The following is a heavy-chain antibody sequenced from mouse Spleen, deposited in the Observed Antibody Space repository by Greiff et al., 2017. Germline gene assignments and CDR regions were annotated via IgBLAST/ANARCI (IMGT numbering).Heavy chain of an antibody. CDR3: ARQGGSGYYFDY. J-gene: IGHJ2*01. V-gene: IGHV5-9-3*01. Sequence: EVQLQESGGGLVKPGGSLKLSCAASGFTFSSYAMSWVRQTPEKRLEWVATISSGGSYTYYPDSVKGRFTISRDNAKNTLYLQMSSLRSEDTAMYYCARQGGSGYYFDYWGQGTTLTVSS. CDR2: ISSGGSYT. CDR1: GFTFSSYA.